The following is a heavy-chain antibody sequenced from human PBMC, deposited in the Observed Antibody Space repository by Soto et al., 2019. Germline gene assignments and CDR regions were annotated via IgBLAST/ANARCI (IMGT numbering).Heavy chain of an antibody. Sequence: GGSLRLSCAASGFTFSSYAMSWVRQAPGKGLEWVSAISGSGGSTYYADSVKGRFTISRDNSKNTLYLQMNSLRAEDTAVYYCVSGYCSGGSCYGAHAFDYWGQGTLVTVSS. D-gene: IGHD2-15*01. CDR1: GFTFSSYA. CDR2: ISGSGGST. J-gene: IGHJ4*02. V-gene: IGHV3-23*01. CDR3: VSGYCSGGSCYGAHAFDY.